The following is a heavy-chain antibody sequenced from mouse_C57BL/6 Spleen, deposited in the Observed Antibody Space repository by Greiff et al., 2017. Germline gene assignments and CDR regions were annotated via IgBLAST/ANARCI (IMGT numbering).Heavy chain of an antibody. CDR1: GYTFTSYW. J-gene: IGHJ3*01. Sequence: QVQLQQPGAELVRPGTSVKLSCKASGYTFTSYWMHWVKQRPGQGLEWIGVIDPSDSYTNYNQKFKGKATLTVDTSSSTAYMQLSSLTSEDSAVYYCARGGNEYDGAWFAYWGQGTLVTVSA. V-gene: IGHV1-59*01. D-gene: IGHD2-4*01. CDR2: IDPSDSYT. CDR3: ARGGNEYDGAWFAY.